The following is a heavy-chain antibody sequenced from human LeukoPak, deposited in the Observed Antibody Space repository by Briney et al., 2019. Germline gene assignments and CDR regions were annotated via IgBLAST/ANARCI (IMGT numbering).Heavy chain of an antibody. Sequence: PSETLSLTCTVSGGSISSSSYYWGWIRQPPGKGLEWIGSIYYSGSTYYNPSLKSRVTISVDTSKNQFSLKLSAVTAADTAVYYCARVLFRPRHPSQVSTLTSDHRPIYYYYYMDVWGKGTTVTVSS. CDR2: IYYSGST. V-gene: IGHV4-39*01. CDR1: GGSISSSSYY. D-gene: IGHD6-6*01. J-gene: IGHJ6*03. CDR3: ARVLFRPRHPSQVSTLTSDHRPIYYYYYMDV.